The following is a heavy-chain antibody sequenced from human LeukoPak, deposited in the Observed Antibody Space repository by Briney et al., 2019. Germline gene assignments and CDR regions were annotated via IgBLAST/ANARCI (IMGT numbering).Heavy chain of an antibody. V-gene: IGHV3-23*01. CDR1: GFTVSSNY. CDR3: AKGEDRFDY. Sequence: GGSLRLSCAASGFTVSSNYMSWVRQAPGKGLEWVSAISGSGGNTYYADSVKGRFTISRDNSKNTLYLQMNSLRAENTAVYYCAKGEDRFDYWGQGTLVTVSS. CDR2: ISGSGGNT. J-gene: IGHJ4*02. D-gene: IGHD2-15*01.